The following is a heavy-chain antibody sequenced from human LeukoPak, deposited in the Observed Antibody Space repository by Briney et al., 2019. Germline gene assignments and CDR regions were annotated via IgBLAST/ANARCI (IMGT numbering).Heavy chain of an antibody. Sequence: ASVKVSCKTSGYTFTGYYMHWVRQAPGQGLEWMGGIIPIFGTANYAQKFQGRVTITADKSTSTAYMELSSLRSEDTAVYYCAARNKPLLRFLEWSRGAVAFDIWGQGTMVTVSS. CDR2: IIPIFGTA. D-gene: IGHD3-3*01. J-gene: IGHJ3*02. CDR3: AARNKPLLRFLEWSRGAVAFDI. V-gene: IGHV1-69*06. CDR1: GYTFTGYY.